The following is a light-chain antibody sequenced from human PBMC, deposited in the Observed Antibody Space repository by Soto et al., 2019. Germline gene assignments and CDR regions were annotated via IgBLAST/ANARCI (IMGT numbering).Light chain of an antibody. Sequence: QSALTQPPSASGSPGQSVTISCTGTSSDVGGYNYVSWYQQHPGKAPKLMIYEVSKRPSGVPDRFSGSKSGNTACLTVSGLQAEYEADYSCSSYAGSSSVVFGGGTKLTVL. V-gene: IGLV2-8*01. CDR1: SSDVGGYNY. CDR2: EVS. J-gene: IGLJ2*01. CDR3: SSYAGSSSVV.